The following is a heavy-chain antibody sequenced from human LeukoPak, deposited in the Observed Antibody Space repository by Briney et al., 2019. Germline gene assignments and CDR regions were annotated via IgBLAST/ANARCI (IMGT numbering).Heavy chain of an antibody. Sequence: PSETLSLTCAVYGGAFSGYYWSWIRQPPGKGLEWIGEINHSGDTKYNPSLKSRVRMSVDVSKDQFSLKLTSLTAADTAVYYCARGSRNYNNYEGADYWGQGTLVTVSS. J-gene: IGHJ4*02. V-gene: IGHV4-34*01. D-gene: IGHD4-11*01. CDR2: INHSGDT. CDR3: ARGSRNYNNYEGADY. CDR1: GGAFSGYY.